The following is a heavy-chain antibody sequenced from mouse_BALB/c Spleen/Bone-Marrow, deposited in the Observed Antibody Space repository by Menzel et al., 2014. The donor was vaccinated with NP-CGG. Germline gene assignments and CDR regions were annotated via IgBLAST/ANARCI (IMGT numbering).Heavy chain of an antibody. CDR3: ARDIRLGYGMDY. CDR1: GFTFTDYY. D-gene: IGHD3-2*02. CDR2: IRNKANGYIT. J-gene: IGHJ4*01. V-gene: IGHV7-3*02. Sequence: EVMLVESGGGLVQPGGSLRLSCAPSGFTFTDYYMNWVRQPPGKALEWLVFIRNKANGYITEYSVSVKGRFTISRDNSQSILYLQMNTLRAEDSATYYCARDIRLGYGMDYWGQGTSVTVSS.